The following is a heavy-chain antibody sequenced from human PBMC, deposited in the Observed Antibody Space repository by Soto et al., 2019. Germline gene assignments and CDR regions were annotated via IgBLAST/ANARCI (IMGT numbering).Heavy chain of an antibody. CDR1: GDTVSSNSVA. V-gene: IGHV6-1*01. J-gene: IGHJ6*02. CDR3: ARAEEDSDYYYYGMDV. CDR2: TYYRSRWYS. Sequence: SQTLSLTCVGSGDTVSSNSVAWNWVRQSPSRGLEWLGRTYYRSRWYSDYAVSVRSRIDINADTSKNQVSLQLNSVTPEDTAVYYCARAEEDSDYYYYGMDVWGQGPTVTAP. D-gene: IGHD2-15*01.